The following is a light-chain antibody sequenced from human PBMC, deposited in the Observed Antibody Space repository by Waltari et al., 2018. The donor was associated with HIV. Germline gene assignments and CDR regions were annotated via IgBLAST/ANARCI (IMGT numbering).Light chain of an antibody. Sequence: DIQMTQSPSSLSASVGDRVTITYRASQSISNYLSWYRQKPGKAPKLLIYTASSLQSGVPSRFSGSGSGTDFTLTISSLQPEDFATYYCQQGYSTPPTFGQGTKVEIK. CDR3: QQGYSTPPT. CDR1: QSISNY. J-gene: IGKJ1*01. V-gene: IGKV1-39*01. CDR2: TAS.